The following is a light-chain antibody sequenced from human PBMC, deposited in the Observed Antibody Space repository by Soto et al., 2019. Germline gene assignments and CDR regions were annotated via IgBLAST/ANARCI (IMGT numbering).Light chain of an antibody. CDR2: DAS. CDR1: QSVSGSS. V-gene: IGKV3-20*01. Sequence: EIVLTQSPGTLSLSPRERATLSCRASQSVSGSSLAWYQQRLGQAPRLLIYDASSRATGIPDRFSGSGSGTDFTLTISRLEPEDFAVYYCQQHGSAPWTFGQGTKVEVK. CDR3: QQHGSAPWT. J-gene: IGKJ1*01.